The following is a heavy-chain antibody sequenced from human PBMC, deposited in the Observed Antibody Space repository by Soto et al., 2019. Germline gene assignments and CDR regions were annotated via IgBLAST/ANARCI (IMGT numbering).Heavy chain of an antibody. D-gene: IGHD5-12*01. CDR2: IIPILGIT. CDR3: ARVPSGYGPFDP. Sequence: QVQLVQSGAEVKKPGSSVNVSCKASGDTFNNYTISWVRQAPGQGLEWMGRIIPILGITNYALRFQGRVTITADKFTGIVYMELSSLKSDDTAVYYCARVPSGYGPFDPWGQGTPVTVSS. J-gene: IGHJ5*02. CDR1: GDTFNNYT. V-gene: IGHV1-69*02.